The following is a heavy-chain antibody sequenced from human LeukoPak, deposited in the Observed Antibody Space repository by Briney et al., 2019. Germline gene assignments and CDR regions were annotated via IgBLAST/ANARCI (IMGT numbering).Heavy chain of an antibody. CDR1: GGTFSSYA. J-gene: IGHJ3*02. CDR2: IIPIFGTA. Sequence: ASVKVSCKASGGTFSSYAISWVRQAPGQGLEWMGGIIPIFGTANYAQKFQGRVTITTDESTSTAYMELSSPRSEDTAVYYCASTAAAGTQGAFDIWGQGTMVTVSS. D-gene: IGHD6-13*01. CDR3: ASTAAAGTQGAFDI. V-gene: IGHV1-69*05.